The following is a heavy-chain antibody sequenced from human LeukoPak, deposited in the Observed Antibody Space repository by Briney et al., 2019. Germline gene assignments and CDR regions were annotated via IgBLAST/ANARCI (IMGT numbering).Heavy chain of an antibody. CDR2: INHSGST. J-gene: IGHJ4*02. CDR3: ARERTIFGVVIRYFDY. Sequence: SETLSLTCTVSGGSISSSSYYWSWIRQPPGKGLEWIGEINHSGSTNYNPSLKSRVTISVDTSKNQFSLKLSSVTAADTAVYYCARERTIFGVVIRYFDYWGQGTLVTVSS. CDR1: GGSISSSSYY. V-gene: IGHV4-39*07. D-gene: IGHD3-3*01.